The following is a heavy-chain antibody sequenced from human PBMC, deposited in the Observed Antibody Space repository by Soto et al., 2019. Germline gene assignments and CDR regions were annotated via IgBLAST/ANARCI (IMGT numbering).Heavy chain of an antibody. J-gene: IGHJ4*02. CDR3: ARGWSSGYYYLGVSTGYDFDY. D-gene: IGHD3-22*01. CDR2: INAGNGNT. CDR1: GYTFTSYA. V-gene: IGHV1-3*01. Sequence: GASVKVSCKASGYTFTSYAMHWVRQAPGQRLEWMGWINAGNGNTKYSQKFQGRVTITRDTSASTAYMELSSLRSEDTAVYYCARGWSSGYYYLGVSTGYDFDYWGQGTLVTVSS.